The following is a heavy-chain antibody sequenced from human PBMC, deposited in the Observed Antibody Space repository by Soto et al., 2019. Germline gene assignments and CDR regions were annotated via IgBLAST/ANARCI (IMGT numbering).Heavy chain of an antibody. CDR3: ARNNSSSWYGGFDY. Sequence: PSETLSLTCAVYGGSFSGYYWSWIRQPPGKGLEWIGEINHSGSTNYNPSLKSRVTISVDTSKNQFSLKLSSVTAADTAVYYCARNNSSSWYGGFDYWGQGTLVTVSS. V-gene: IGHV4-34*01. J-gene: IGHJ4*02. CDR1: GGSFSGYY. D-gene: IGHD6-13*01. CDR2: INHSGST.